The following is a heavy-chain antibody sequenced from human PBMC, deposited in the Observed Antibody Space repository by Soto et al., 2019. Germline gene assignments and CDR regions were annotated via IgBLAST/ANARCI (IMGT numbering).Heavy chain of an antibody. CDR3: ARRWITLDYYGMDV. D-gene: IGHD3-16*01. CDR1: GFTFSSYG. V-gene: IGHV3-33*01. CDR2: IWYDGSNK. J-gene: IGHJ6*02. Sequence: QVQLVESGGGVVQPGRSLRLSCAASGFTFSSYGMHWVRQAPGKGLEWVAVIWYDGSNKYYADSVKGRFTISRDNPKNTLYLQMNSLRAEDTAVYYCARRWITLDYYGMDVWGQGTTVTVSS.